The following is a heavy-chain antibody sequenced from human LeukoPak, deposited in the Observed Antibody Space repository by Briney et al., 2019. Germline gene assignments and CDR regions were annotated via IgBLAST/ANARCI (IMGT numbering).Heavy chain of an antibody. J-gene: IGHJ6*03. CDR3: VRLSRGAMNYYMDV. V-gene: IGHV3-23*01. CDR1: GFTFSSYA. D-gene: IGHD3-10*01. Sequence: PGGSLRLSCAASGFTFSSYAMSWVRQAPGKGLEWVSDISGSGASTYYADSVKGRFTISRDNSKNTLYLQLNSLKTEDTGVYYCVRLSRGAMNYYMDVWGKGTTVTISS. CDR2: ISGSGAST.